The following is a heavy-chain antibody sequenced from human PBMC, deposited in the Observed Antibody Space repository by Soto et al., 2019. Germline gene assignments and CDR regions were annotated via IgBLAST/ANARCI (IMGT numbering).Heavy chain of an antibody. Sequence: PSETLSLTCTVSGGSISSGGYYWSWIRQHPGKGLEWIGYIYYSGSTYYNPSLKSRVTISVDTSKNQFSLKLSSVTAADTAVYYCAREGKMGGRQQLVPSSCYGMDVWGQGTTVTVSS. J-gene: IGHJ6*02. CDR1: GGSISSGGYY. CDR3: AREGKMGGRQQLVPSSCYGMDV. D-gene: IGHD6-13*01. V-gene: IGHV4-31*03. CDR2: IYYSGST.